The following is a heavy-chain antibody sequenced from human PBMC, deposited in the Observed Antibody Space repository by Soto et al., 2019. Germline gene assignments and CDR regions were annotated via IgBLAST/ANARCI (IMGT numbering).Heavy chain of an antibody. CDR1: GFTFSSYA. CDR2: ISGSGGST. Sequence: EVQLLESGGGLVQPGGSLRLSCAASGFTFSSYAMSWVRQAPGKGLEWVSAISGSGGSTYYADSVKGRFTISRDNSKNTLYLQMNSLRGEDTAVYYCAKFIVVVPAAIDYWGQGTLVTVSS. J-gene: IGHJ4*02. V-gene: IGHV3-23*01. CDR3: AKFIVVVPAAIDY. D-gene: IGHD2-2*01.